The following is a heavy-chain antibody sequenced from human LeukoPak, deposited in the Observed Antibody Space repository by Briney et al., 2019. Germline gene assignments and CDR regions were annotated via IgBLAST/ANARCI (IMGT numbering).Heavy chain of an antibody. CDR3: ARGSSYYYDSSGYQPLDY. D-gene: IGHD3-22*01. V-gene: IGHV4-59*01. CDR2: IYYSGST. J-gene: IGHJ4*02. Sequence: PSETLSLTCTVSGGSISSYYWSWIRQPPGKGLEWIGYIYYSGSTNHNPSLKSRVTISVDTSKNQFSLKLSSVTAADTAVYYCARGSSYYYDSSGYQPLDYWGQGTLVTVSS. CDR1: GGSISSYY.